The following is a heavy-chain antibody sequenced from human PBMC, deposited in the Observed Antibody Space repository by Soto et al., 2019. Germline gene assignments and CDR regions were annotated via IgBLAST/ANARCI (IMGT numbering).Heavy chain of an antibody. Sequence: QVLLQESGPGLINASGTLSLTCGVSGGSISTNNWWSWVRQTPGQGLEGIAEVYHTGSTNYIPSLKSRLTISVDKSKNQFSRRLTSVTAADSAVYYCARAKLCNTLSCPHSFDTWGQGTLVSVSS. CDR3: ARAKLCNTLSCPHSFDT. CDR1: GGSISTNNW. CDR2: VYHTGST. D-gene: IGHD2-15*01. J-gene: IGHJ4*02. V-gene: IGHV4-4*02.